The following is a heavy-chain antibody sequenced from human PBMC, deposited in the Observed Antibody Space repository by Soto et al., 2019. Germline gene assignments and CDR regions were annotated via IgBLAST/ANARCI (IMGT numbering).Heavy chain of an antibody. Sequence: ASVKVSCKASGYTFTSYGISWVRQAPGQGLEWMGWISAYNGNTNYAQKLQGRVTMTTDTSTSTAYVELRSLRSDDTAVYYCARAYYDFWSGYYLNYYYYMDVWGKGTTVTVSS. D-gene: IGHD3-3*01. CDR3: ARAYYDFWSGYYLNYYYYMDV. CDR2: ISAYNGNT. CDR1: GYTFTSYG. V-gene: IGHV1-18*01. J-gene: IGHJ6*03.